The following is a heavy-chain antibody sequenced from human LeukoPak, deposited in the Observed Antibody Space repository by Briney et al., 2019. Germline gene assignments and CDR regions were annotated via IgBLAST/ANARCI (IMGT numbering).Heavy chain of an antibody. CDR1: GGSISSGGYH. D-gene: IGHD3-22*01. CDR2: IYYSGST. V-gene: IGHV4-31*03. J-gene: IGHJ4*02. CDR3: ARTSRYYDSSGYRNFDY. Sequence: PSETLSLTCTVSGGSISSGGYHWSWIRQHPGKGLEWIGYIYYSGSTYYNPSLKSRVTISVDTSKNQFSLKLSSVTAADTAVYYCARTSRYYDSSGYRNFDYWGQGTLVTVSS.